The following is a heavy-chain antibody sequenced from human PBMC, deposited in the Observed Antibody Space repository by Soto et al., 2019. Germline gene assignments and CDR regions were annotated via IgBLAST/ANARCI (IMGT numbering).Heavy chain of an antibody. J-gene: IGHJ5*02. CDR1: GFSFDDFA. D-gene: IGHD3-3*01. V-gene: IGHV3-9*01. CDR2: ITRNSVST. Sequence: QLVESGGGLVQPGGSLRLSCVASGFSFDDFAMHWVRQAPGKGLEWISVITRNSVSTDYANSVKGRFTVSRDNAKNSLYLQMSSLTTEDTAIYFCAKERVRFLDAWGQGTLVNVSS. CDR3: AKERVRFLDA.